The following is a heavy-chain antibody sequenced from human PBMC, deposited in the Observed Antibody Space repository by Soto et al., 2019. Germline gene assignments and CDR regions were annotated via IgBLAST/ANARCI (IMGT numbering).Heavy chain of an antibody. CDR2: VNPNTGGT. CDR3: AKDQGPSDYSGYDFAWYDY. D-gene: IGHD5-12*01. CDR1: GYSFTVYH. Sequence: QAQLVQSGAEVTQPGASVKVSCEASGYSFTVYHIHWVRQAPGQGLEWMGWVNPNTGGTKYALKFQGAVTMTRDTSINTAYLELSRLKSDDTAVYYCAKDQGPSDYSGYDFAWYDYWGQGTLVTVSS. V-gene: IGHV1-2*02. J-gene: IGHJ4*02.